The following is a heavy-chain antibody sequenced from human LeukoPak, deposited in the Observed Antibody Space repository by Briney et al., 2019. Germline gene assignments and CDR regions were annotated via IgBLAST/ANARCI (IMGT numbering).Heavy chain of an antibody. Sequence: PGGSLRLSCAASGFTFSNYAMSWVRQAPGKGLEWVSAILGSGGSTYYADSVKGRFTVSRDNSRSTPYLQMKSLRAEDTALYYCAKWGDYDVLTGYYVPDYWGQGTRVTVSS. J-gene: IGHJ4*02. CDR1: GFTFSNYA. V-gene: IGHV3-23*01. CDR2: ILGSGGST. CDR3: AKWGDYDVLTGYYVPDY. D-gene: IGHD3-9*01.